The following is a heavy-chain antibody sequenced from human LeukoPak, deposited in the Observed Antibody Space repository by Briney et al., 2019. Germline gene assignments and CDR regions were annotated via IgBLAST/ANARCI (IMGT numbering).Heavy chain of an antibody. Sequence: GGSLRFSCVASGFTFSTYGMSWVRQAPGKGLEWVSSISGSGGSTYYADSVKGRFTISRDNSKNTLYLQMNSLRAEDTAVYYCAKDGGEYYDILTGYYPRLYYMDVWGKGTTVTISS. CDR3: AKDGGEYYDILTGYYPRLYYMDV. D-gene: IGHD3-9*01. CDR2: ISGSGGST. V-gene: IGHV3-23*01. J-gene: IGHJ6*03. CDR1: GFTFSTYG.